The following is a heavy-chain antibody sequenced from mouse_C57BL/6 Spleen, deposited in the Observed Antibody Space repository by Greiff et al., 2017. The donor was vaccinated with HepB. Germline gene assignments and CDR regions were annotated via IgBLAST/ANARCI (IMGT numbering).Heavy chain of an antibody. Sequence: ESGPGLVKPSQSLSLTCSVTGYSITSGYYWNWIRQFPGNKLEWMGYISYDGSNNYNPSLKNRISITRDTSKNQFFLKLNSVTTEDTATYYCASGWLLRGAMDYWGQGTSVTVSS. CDR3: ASGWLLRGAMDY. D-gene: IGHD2-3*01. CDR2: ISYDGSN. V-gene: IGHV3-6*01. J-gene: IGHJ4*01. CDR1: GYSITSGYY.